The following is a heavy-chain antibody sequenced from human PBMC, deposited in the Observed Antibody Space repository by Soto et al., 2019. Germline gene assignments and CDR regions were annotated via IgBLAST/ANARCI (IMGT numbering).Heavy chain of an antibody. CDR1: GFTFSSYG. D-gene: IGHD2-2*01. CDR3: ARDRYCSSTSCYAGTFDY. Sequence: QVQLVESGGGVVQPGRSLRLSCAASGFTFSSYGMHWVRQAPGKGLEWVAVIWYDGSNKYYADSVKGRFTISRDNSKNTLYLQMSSLRAEDTAVYYCARDRYCSSTSCYAGTFDYWGQGTLVTVSS. CDR2: IWYDGSNK. V-gene: IGHV3-33*01. J-gene: IGHJ4*02.